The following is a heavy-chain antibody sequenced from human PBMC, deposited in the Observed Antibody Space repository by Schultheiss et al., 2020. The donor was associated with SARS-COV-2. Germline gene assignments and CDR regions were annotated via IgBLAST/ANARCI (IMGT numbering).Heavy chain of an antibody. J-gene: IGHJ5*02. V-gene: IGHV4-38-2*02. Sequence: SETLSLTCAVSGYSISSGYYWGWIRQPPGKGLEWIGSIYHSGSTYYNPSLKSRVTISVDTSKNQFSLKLSSVTAADTAVYYCAREGWWELLPYNWFDPWGQGTLLTVSS. D-gene: IGHD1-26*01. CDR3: AREGWWELLPYNWFDP. CDR1: GYSISSGYY. CDR2: IYHSGST.